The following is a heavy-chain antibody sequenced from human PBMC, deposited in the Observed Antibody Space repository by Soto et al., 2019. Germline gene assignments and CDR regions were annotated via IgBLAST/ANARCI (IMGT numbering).Heavy chain of an antibody. D-gene: IGHD3-10*01. CDR1: GGTFSDYT. CDR3: ARSQYYGSGSYLYYYYYMDV. Sequence: GASVKVSCKTSGGTFSDYTITWVRQAPGQGLEWMGRIIPILGIANYAQKFQGRVTITADKSTSTAYMELSSLRSEDTAVYYCARSQYYGSGSYLYYYYYMDVWGKGTTVTV. J-gene: IGHJ6*03. V-gene: IGHV1-69*02. CDR2: IIPILGIA.